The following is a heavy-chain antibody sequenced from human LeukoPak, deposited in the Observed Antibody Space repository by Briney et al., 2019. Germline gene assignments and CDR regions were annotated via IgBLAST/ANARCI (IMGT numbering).Heavy chain of an antibody. D-gene: IGHD6-19*01. CDR2: IYYSGST. CDR3: AIRAYSSGWYGDY. Sequence: SETLSLTCTVSGGSISSSGYYWGWIRQPPGKGLEWIGSIYYSGSTYYNPSLKSRVTISVDTSKNQFSLKLSSVTAADTAVYYCAIRAYSSGWYGDYWGQGTLVTVSS. J-gene: IGHJ4*02. V-gene: IGHV4-39*01. CDR1: GGSISSSGYY.